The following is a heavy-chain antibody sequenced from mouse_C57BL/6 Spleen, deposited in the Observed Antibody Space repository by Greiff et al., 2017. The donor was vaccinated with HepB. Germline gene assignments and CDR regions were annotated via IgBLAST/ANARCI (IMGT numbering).Heavy chain of an antibody. V-gene: IGHV14-3*01. D-gene: IGHD1-1*01. CDR2: IDPANGNT. Sequence: EVQLQQSVAELVRPGASVKLSCTASGFNIKNTYMHWVKQRPEQGLEWIGRIDPANGNTQYAPKFPGKATLTADTSSNTAYLQLSSLTSEDTAIYYCVRTFTTVVATDWYFDVWGTGTTVTVSS. J-gene: IGHJ1*03. CDR3: VRTFTTVVATDWYFDV. CDR1: GFNIKNTY.